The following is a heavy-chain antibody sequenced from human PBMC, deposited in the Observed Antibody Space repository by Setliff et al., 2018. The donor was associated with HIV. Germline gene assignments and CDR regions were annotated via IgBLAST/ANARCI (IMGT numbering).Heavy chain of an antibody. CDR1: GGSISSGSYY. CDR3: ARERRYLDY. V-gene: IGHV4-61*01. CDR2: IYYSGTT. Sequence: ASETLSLTCTVSGGSISSGSYYWSWIRQPPGKGLEWIGYIYYSGTTNYNPSLKSRVTISVDTSKNQFSLKLSSVTAADTAVYYCARERRYLDYWGQGTLVTVSS. J-gene: IGHJ4*02.